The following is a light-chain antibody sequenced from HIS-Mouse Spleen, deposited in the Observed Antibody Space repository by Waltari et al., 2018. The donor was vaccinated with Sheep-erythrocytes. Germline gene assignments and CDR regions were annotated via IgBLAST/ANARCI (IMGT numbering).Light chain of an antibody. CDR3: CSYAGSYNHV. J-gene: IGLJ1*01. CDR1: SSDVGGYNY. Sequence: QSALTQPRSVSGSPGQSVTISCTGTSSDVGGYNYVSWYQQHPGKAPKLMIYGVSKRPSVFPGRFSGSKSGNTASLTISGLQAEDEADYYCCSYAGSYNHVFATGTKVTVL. CDR2: GVS. V-gene: IGLV2-11*01.